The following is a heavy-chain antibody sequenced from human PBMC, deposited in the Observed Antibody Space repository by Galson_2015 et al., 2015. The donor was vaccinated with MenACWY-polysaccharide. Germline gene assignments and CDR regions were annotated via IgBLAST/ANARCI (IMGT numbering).Heavy chain of an antibody. CDR3: ARGGDDRSGYYYNAFDI. Sequence: SLRLSCAASGFTFSRFEMNWVRQAPGKGLEWISYIISSGDTIYYADSVKGRFTISRDNAKNSLYLQMNSLRAEDTAVYYCARGGDDRSGYYYNAFDIWGQGTVFTVSS. CDR2: IISSGDTI. J-gene: IGHJ3*02. V-gene: IGHV3-48*03. CDR1: GFTFSRFE. D-gene: IGHD3-22*01.